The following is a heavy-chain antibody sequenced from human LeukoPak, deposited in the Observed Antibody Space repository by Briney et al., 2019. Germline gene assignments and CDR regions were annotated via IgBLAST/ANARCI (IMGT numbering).Heavy chain of an antibody. Sequence: GGSLRLSCVASGFTFSTYGMHWVRQAPGKGLEWVTFIRNDGSKKDYADSVKGRFTVSRDNSENTLYLQLNSLRAEDTAVYYCTKPFYGSDYYYYYMDVWGKGTTVTVSS. CDR1: GFTFSTYG. D-gene: IGHD2-21*01. J-gene: IGHJ6*03. CDR3: TKPFYGSDYYYYYMDV. V-gene: IGHV3-30*02. CDR2: IRNDGSKK.